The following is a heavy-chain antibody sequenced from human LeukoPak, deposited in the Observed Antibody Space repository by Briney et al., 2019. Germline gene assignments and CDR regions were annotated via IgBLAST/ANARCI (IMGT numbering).Heavy chain of an antibody. J-gene: IGHJ5*02. CDR1: GYTFTSYG. V-gene: IGHV1-18*01. CDR3: ARQPVALVYLGWFDP. Sequence: GASVKVSCKASGYTFTSYGISWVRQAPGQGLEWMGWISAYNGNTSYAQKLQGRVTMTTDTSTSTAYMELRSLRSDDTAVYYCARQPVALVYLGWFDPWGQGTLVSVSS. D-gene: IGHD2-8*01. CDR2: ISAYNGNT.